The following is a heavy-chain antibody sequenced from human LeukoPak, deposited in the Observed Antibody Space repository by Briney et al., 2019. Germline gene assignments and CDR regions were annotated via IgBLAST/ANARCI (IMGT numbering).Heavy chain of an antibody. J-gene: IGHJ4*02. CDR1: GGTFSSYA. V-gene: IGHV1-69*06. D-gene: IGHD2-21*02. CDR3: ASPTLNPQAYCGGDCVWTFGY. Sequence: SVKVSCKASGGTFSSYAISWVRQAPGQGREWMGGIIPIFGTANYAQKFQGRVTLTADKSTSTAYMELSSLRSEDTAVYYCASPTLNPQAYCGGDCVWTFGYWGQGTLVTVSS. CDR2: IIPIFGTA.